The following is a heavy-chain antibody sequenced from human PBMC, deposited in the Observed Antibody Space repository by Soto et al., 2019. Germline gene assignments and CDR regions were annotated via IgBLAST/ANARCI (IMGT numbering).Heavy chain of an antibody. D-gene: IGHD5-18*01. J-gene: IGHJ4*02. CDR3: ARSGYSYGPNSLLY. Sequence: SETLSLTCAVSGGSISSSNWWSWVRQPPGKGLEWIGEIYHDGSTTYNPSLKSRVTISVDTSKNQFSLKLSSVTAADTAVYYCARSGYSYGPNSLLYWGQGTLVTVSS. V-gene: IGHV4-4*02. CDR1: GGSISSSNW. CDR2: IYHDGST.